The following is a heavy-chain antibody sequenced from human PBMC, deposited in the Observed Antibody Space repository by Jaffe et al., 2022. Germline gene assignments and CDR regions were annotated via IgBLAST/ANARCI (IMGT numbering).Heavy chain of an antibody. Sequence: QVQLQESGPGLVKPSETLSLTCAVSGFSISSGYYWGWIRQPPGKGLEWIGSIYHSGSTYYNPSLKSRVTISVDTSKNQFSLKLSSVTAADTAVYYCARGKTAAVDYWGQGTLVTVSS. D-gene: IGHD6-25*01. CDR1: GFSISSGYY. V-gene: IGHV4-38-2*01. CDR2: IYHSGST. J-gene: IGHJ4*02. CDR3: ARGKTAAVDY.